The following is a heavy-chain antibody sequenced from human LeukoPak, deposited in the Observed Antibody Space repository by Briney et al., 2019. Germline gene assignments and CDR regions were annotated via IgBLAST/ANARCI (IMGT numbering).Heavy chain of an antibody. D-gene: IGHD6-13*01. J-gene: IGHJ4*02. CDR1: GYSFTGYW. Sequence: GESLKISCKGSGYSFTGYWIGWVRQMPGKGLEWMGIIYPGDSDTRYSPSFQGQVTFSADKSTSTAYLQWSSLKASDTAMYYCARIRRAAAGTPFDYWGQGTLVSVSS. V-gene: IGHV5-51*01. CDR2: IYPGDSDT. CDR3: ARIRRAAAGTPFDY.